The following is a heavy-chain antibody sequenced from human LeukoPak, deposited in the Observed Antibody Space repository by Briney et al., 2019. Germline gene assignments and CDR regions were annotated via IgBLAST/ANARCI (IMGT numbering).Heavy chain of an antibody. D-gene: IGHD5-12*01. J-gene: IGHJ4*02. CDR2: INTDGTST. CDR1: GFTFSSYW. Sequence: GGSLRLSCAASGFTFSSYWMHWVRQAPGKGLVWVSRINTDGTSTTNADSVKGRFTISRDNTKNTVYLQMNSLRVEDTAVYYCTRDCGTSGCDYWGQGTLVTVSS. CDR3: TRDCGTSGCDY. V-gene: IGHV3-74*01.